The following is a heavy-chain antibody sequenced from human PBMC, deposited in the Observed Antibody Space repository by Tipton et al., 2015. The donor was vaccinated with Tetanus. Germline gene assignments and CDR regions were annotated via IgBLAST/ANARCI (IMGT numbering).Heavy chain of an antibody. D-gene: IGHD6-25*01. V-gene: IGHV3-21*01. CDR3: ASGSALDY. J-gene: IGHJ4*02. CDR2: VSSTSSYI. Sequence: SLRLSCEVSGLIFSSYTMNWVRQAPGKGLEWVSSVSSTSSYIYYADSVKGRFTISRDNAKSSLYLQMNSLRADDTAVYFCASGSALDYWGPGTLVTVSS. CDR1: GLIFSSYT.